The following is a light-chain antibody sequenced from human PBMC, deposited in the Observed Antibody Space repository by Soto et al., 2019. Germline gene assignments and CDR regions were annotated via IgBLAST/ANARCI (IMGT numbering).Light chain of an antibody. V-gene: IGKV3-11*01. CDR2: DAS. Sequence: EIVLTQSPATLSLSPGERATLSCRASESVDSSLGWYQQKPGLAPSLLIYDASNRAPGIPARFSGSGSGTDFTLIISSLEPEDFAVYYCQQRASWPLTFGGGTIVDIK. CDR3: QQRASWPLT. J-gene: IGKJ4*01. CDR1: ESVDSS.